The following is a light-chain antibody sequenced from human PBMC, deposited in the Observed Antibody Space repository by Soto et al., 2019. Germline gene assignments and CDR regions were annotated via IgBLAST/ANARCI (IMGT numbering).Light chain of an antibody. Sequence: IVMTESPGTVCVCRCGIATLSCRASHSVNNYLAWYQQKPGQAPRLHICGASTRATGIPDRFTGSGSGTDFSLTISRLESEDFAVYYCQQYGSSPRTFGQGTKVDI. V-gene: IGKV3-20*01. CDR3: QQYGSSPRT. CDR1: HSVNNY. CDR2: GAS. J-gene: IGKJ1*01.